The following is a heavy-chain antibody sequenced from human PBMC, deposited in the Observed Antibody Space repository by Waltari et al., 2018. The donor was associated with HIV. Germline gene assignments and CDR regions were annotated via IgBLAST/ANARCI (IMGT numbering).Heavy chain of an antibody. Sequence: QVQLVQSGAEVKKPGASVKVSCKASGYTFTGYYMHWVRQAPGQGLEWRGWLNPNGGGTNYAQKFKGRVTMTRDTSISTAYMELSRLRSDDTSVYYCARDSRITMVRGVDFDYWGQGTLVTVSS. CDR1: GYTFTGYY. CDR2: LNPNGGGT. J-gene: IGHJ4*02. D-gene: IGHD3-10*01. CDR3: ARDSRITMVRGVDFDY. V-gene: IGHV1-2*02.